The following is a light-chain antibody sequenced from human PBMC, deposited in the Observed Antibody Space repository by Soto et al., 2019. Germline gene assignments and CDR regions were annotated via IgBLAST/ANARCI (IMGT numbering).Light chain of an antibody. CDR2: EIT. CDR1: SSDMGGYNF. Sequence: QSALTQPPSASGSPGQSVTISCTGTSSDMGGYNFVSWYQHHPGKAPKLMIYEITKRPPGVPARFSGSKSGNTASLTVSGLQAEDEAVYYCSSYAGSNIDVFGTGTKLTVL. V-gene: IGLV2-8*01. J-gene: IGLJ1*01. CDR3: SSYAGSNIDV.